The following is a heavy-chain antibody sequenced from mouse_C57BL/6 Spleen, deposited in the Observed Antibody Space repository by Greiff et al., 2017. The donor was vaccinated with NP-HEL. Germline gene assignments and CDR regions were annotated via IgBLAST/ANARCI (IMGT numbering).Heavy chain of an antibody. D-gene: IGHD4-1*01. V-gene: IGHV6-3*01. CDR2: IRLKSDNYAT. Sequence: EVKLMESGGGLVQPGGSMKLSCVASGFTFSNYWMNWVRQSPEKGLEWVAQIRLKSDNYATHYAESVKGRFTISRDDSKSSVYLQMNNLRAEDTGIYYCTGDWDVGGFAYWGQGTLVTVSA. J-gene: IGHJ3*01. CDR3: TGDWDVGGFAY. CDR1: GFTFSNYW.